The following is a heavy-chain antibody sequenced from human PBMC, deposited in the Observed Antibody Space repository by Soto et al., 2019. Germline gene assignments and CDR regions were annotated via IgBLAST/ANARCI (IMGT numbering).Heavy chain of an antibody. D-gene: IGHD6-19*01. CDR3: ARGSYYSGWV. CDR2: TYYRSKWYS. CDR1: GDSVSSTSAA. Sequence: SQTLSLTCAISGDSVSSTSAAWSWIRQSPSRGLEWLGRTYYRSKWYSDYAVSVKSRVTINPDTSKNQFSLQLNSVTPEDTAVYYCARGSYYSGWVWGQGTLVTVSS. V-gene: IGHV6-1*01. J-gene: IGHJ4*02.